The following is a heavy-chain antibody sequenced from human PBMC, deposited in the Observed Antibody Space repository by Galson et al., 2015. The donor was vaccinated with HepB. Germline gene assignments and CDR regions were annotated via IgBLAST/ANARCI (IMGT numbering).Heavy chain of an antibody. CDR2: IYNSGTT. J-gene: IGHJ3*02. V-gene: IGHV4-4*02. D-gene: IGHD2-15*01. CDR1: GDSISSRNW. CDR3: AREGSVHADAFDI. Sequence: TLSLTCAVSGDSISSRNWWSWVRQPPGKGLEWIGEIYNSGTTNYNPSLKSRCTISIDKSKNDFSLKLNSVTAADTAVYYCAREGSVHADAFDIWGQGTMVIVSS.